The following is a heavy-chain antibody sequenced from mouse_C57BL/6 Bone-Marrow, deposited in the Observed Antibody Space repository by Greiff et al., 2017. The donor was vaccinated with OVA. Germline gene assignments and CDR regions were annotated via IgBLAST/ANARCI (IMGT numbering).Heavy chain of an antibody. J-gene: IGHJ3*01. CDR1: GYSITSGYY. D-gene: IGHD2-3*01. CDR3: ARVMVTTEVAY. Sequence: EVQLQESGPGLVKPSQSLSLTCSVTGYSITSGYYWNWIRQFPGNKLEWMGYISYDGSNNYNPSLKNRISITRDTSKNQFFLKLNSVTTEDTATYYCARVMVTTEVAYWGQGTLVTVSA. CDR2: ISYDGSN. V-gene: IGHV3-6*01.